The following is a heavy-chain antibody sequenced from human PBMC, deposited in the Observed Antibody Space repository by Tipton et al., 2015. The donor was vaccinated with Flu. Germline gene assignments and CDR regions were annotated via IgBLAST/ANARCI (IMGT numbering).Heavy chain of an antibody. Sequence: GSLRLSCAASGFTFSSYYLNWVRQAPGKGLEWVSSISSRSSYIYYADSVKGRFTISRDNAKNSLFLQMNSLRAEDTAVYYCARDPPLYNYIWGSAFDYWGQGTLVTVSS. CDR3: ARDPPLYNYIWGSAFDY. V-gene: IGHV3-21*01. J-gene: IGHJ4*02. CDR2: ISSRSSYI. D-gene: IGHD3-16*01. CDR1: GFTFSSYY.